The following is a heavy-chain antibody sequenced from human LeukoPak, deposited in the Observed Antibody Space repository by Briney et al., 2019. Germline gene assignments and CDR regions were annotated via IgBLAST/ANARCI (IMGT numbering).Heavy chain of an antibody. Sequence: SETLSLTCTVSGGSISSYYWSWIRQPPGKGLEWIGYIYYSGSTNYNPSLKSRVTISVDTSKNQFSLKLSSVTAADTAVYYCARSLRPYYYYGMDVWGQGTTVTVSS. CDR2: IYYSGST. J-gene: IGHJ6*02. CDR1: GGSISSYY. CDR3: ARSLRPYYYYGMDV. V-gene: IGHV4-59*01.